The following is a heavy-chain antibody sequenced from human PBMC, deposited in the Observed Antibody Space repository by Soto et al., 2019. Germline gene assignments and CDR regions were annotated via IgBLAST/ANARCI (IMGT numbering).Heavy chain of an antibody. D-gene: IGHD3-10*01. CDR2: INHSGST. J-gene: IGHJ6*02. V-gene: IGHV4-34*01. Sequence: RQPPGKGLEWIGEINHSGSTNYNPSLKSRVTISVDTSKNQFSLKLSSVTAADTAVYYCARVSGIYYYGMDVWGQGTTVTVSS. CDR3: ARVSGIYYYGMDV.